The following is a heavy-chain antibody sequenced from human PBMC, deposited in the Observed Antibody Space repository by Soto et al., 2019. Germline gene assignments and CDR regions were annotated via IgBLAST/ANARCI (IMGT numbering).Heavy chain of an antibody. CDR3: ATVGPSSSHRVGYYYYYYYMDV. V-gene: IGHV1-8*01. Sequence: ASVKVSCKASGYTFTSYDINWVRQATGQGLEWMGWMNPNSGNTGYAQKFQGRVTMTRNTSISTAYMELSSLRSEDTAVYYCATVGPSSSHRVGYYYYYYYMDVWGKGTTVTVSS. J-gene: IGHJ6*03. CDR1: GYTFTSYD. CDR2: MNPNSGNT. D-gene: IGHD6-6*01.